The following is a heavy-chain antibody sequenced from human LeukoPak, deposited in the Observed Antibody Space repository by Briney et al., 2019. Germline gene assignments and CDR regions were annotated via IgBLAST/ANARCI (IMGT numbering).Heavy chain of an antibody. Sequence: ASVKVSCKASGYTFTGYYMHWVRQAPGRGLEWMGRINPNSGGTNYAQKFQGRVTMTRDTSISTAYMELSRLRSDDTAVYYCARGTPRNQLLLYHFDYWGQGTLVTVSS. CDR2: INPNSGGT. J-gene: IGHJ4*02. CDR1: GYTFTGYY. D-gene: IGHD2-2*02. CDR3: ARGTPRNQLLLYHFDY. V-gene: IGHV1-2*06.